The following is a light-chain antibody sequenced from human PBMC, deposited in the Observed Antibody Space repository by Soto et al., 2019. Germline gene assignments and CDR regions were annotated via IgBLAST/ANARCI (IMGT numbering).Light chain of an antibody. CDR1: SSDVGGYNY. J-gene: IGLJ1*01. V-gene: IGLV2-14*01. CDR2: DVS. CDR3: SSYTGSSTLYV. Sequence: QSALTQPASVSGSPGQSITISCTGTSSDVGGYNYVSWYQQHPGKAPKLMIYDVSNRPSGVSNRLSGSKSGNTASLTISGLQAEDEADYSCSSYTGSSTLYVFGTGTKVTVL.